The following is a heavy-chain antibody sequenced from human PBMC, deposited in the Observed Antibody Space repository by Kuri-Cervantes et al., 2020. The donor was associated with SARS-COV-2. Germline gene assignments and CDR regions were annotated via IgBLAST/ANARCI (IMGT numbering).Heavy chain of an antibody. J-gene: IGHJ3*02. CDR3: ASPYGSGSLYDAFDI. D-gene: IGHD3-10*01. CDR1: GGTFSSYA. Sequence: SVKVSCKASGGTFSSYAISWVRQAPGQGLEWMGGIIPILGIANYAQKFQGGVTMTRNTSISTAYMELSSLRSEDTAVYYCASPYGSGSLYDAFDIWGQGTRVTVSS. V-gene: IGHV1-69*10. CDR2: IIPILGIA.